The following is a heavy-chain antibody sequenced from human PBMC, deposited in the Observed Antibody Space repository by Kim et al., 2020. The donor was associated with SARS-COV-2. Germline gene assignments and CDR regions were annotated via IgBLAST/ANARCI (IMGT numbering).Heavy chain of an antibody. V-gene: IGHV4-34*01. D-gene: IGHD6-13*01. CDR1: GGSFSGYY. J-gene: IGHJ6*02. Sequence: SETLSLTCAVYGGSFSGYYWSWIRQPPGKGLEWIGEINHSGSTNYNPSLKSRVTISVDTSKNQFSLKLSSVTAADTAVYYCARGFPSSSFYYYYYYGMDVWGQGATGTVSS. CDR3: ARGFPSSSFYYYYYYGMDV. CDR2: INHSGST.